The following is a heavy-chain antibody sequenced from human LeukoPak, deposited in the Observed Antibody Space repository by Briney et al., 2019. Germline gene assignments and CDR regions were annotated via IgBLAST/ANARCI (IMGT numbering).Heavy chain of an antibody. V-gene: IGHV3-23*01. CDR1: GFTFDDYD. D-gene: IGHD5-18*01. J-gene: IGHJ6*03. CDR3: AKASRFGYSYGPREYFYYMDV. Sequence: PGGSLRLSCAASGFTFDDYDMSWVRQAPGKGLEWVSTISGSGGSTYYADSVKGRFTISRDNSKNTLYPQMNSLRAEDTAVYYCAKASRFGYSYGPREYFYYMDVWGKGTTVTISS. CDR2: ISGSGGST.